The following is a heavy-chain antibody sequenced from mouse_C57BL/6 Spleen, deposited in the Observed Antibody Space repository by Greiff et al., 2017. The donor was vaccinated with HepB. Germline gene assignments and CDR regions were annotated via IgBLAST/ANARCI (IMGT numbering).Heavy chain of an antibody. V-gene: IGHV1-52*01. D-gene: IGHD2-4*01. CDR3: ARSRVYDYPFAY. Sequence: VQLQQPGAELVRPGSSVKLSCKASGYTFTSYWMHWVKQRPIQGLEWIGNIDPSDSETHYNQKFKDKATLTVDKSSSTAYMQLSSLTSEDSAVYYCARSRVYDYPFAYWGQGTLVTVSA. CDR2: IDPSDSET. CDR1: GYTFTSYW. J-gene: IGHJ3*01.